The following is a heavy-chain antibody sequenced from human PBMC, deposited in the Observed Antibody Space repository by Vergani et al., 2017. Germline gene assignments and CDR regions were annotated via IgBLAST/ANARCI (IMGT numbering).Heavy chain of an antibody. V-gene: IGHV3-30*02. CDR1: GFTLSNYD. CDR3: AKHFRGWGIDY. Sequence: QVQLVESGGGVVQRGGSLRLSCATSGFTLSNYDMQWIRQGPGKGLEFVAFIQFVGSNQYYADSVKVRFTLSRDFAKNTLYLQMNSLRTDDTATYYCAKHFRGWGIDYWGKGTQVIVSS. J-gene: IGHJ4*02. CDR2: IQFVGSNQ. D-gene: IGHD3-16*01.